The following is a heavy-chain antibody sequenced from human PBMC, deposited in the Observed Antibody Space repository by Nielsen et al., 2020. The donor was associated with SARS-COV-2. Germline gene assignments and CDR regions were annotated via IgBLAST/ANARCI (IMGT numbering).Heavy chain of an antibody. Sequence: SETLSLTCNVSGGSIGTYFWNWIRQSPGKGLEWLGHIYYSGSTKYNPSLKSRVTISLDTSKNQFSLNLRSVTAADTAVYYCARGGAVIIAPRFDYWGQGSLVTVSS. J-gene: IGHJ4*02. D-gene: IGHD3-3*01. CDR3: ARGGAVIIAPRFDY. V-gene: IGHV4-59*01. CDR1: GGSIGTYF. CDR2: IYYSGST.